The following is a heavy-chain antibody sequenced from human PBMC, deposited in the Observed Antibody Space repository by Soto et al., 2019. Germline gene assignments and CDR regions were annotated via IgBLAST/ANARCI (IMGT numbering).Heavy chain of an antibody. V-gene: IGHV3-21*01. CDR3: ASTYGDHIF. Sequence: TVSSTYMSWVRQAPGKGLEGVSSISSSSSYIYYADSVKGRFTISRDNAKNSLYLQMNSLRAEDTAVYYCASTYGDHIFWGQGTLVTVSS. CDR2: ISSSSSYI. J-gene: IGHJ4*02. CDR1: TVSSTY. D-gene: IGHD4-17*01.